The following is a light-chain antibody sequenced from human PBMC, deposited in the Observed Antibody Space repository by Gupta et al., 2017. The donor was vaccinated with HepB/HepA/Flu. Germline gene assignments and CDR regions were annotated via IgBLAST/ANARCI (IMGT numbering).Light chain of an antibody. CDR3: QVWDRTTDRVV. CDR2: DDN. CDR1: DIGSKS. Sequence: SSVLTQPPSVSVAPGKTASITCGGDDIGSKSVHWYQPEPGQAPILVVYDDNGRPSGIPERFSGSNSGNTATLTISRVEAGEEADYHCQVWDRTTDRVVFGGGTKLTVL. J-gene: IGLJ2*01. V-gene: IGLV3-21*03.